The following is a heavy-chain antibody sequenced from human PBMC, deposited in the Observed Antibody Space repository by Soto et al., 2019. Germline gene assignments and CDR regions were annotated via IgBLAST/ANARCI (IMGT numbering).Heavy chain of an antibody. CDR3: ATSAKRWELFNYFDP. Sequence: ASVKVSCKASGYSFTSYGISWVRQAPGQGPEWMGGISAYYGNTDYAQKFQGRVTMTTDTSTSTAYMELRSLRSDDTAVYYCATSAKRWELFNYFDPWGQGTLVTVSS. J-gene: IGHJ5*02. D-gene: IGHD1-26*01. V-gene: IGHV1-18*01. CDR1: GYSFTSYG. CDR2: ISAYYGNT.